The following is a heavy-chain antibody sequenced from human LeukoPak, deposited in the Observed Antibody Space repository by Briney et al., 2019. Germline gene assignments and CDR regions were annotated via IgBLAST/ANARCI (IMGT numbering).Heavy chain of an antibody. D-gene: IGHD1-26*01. Sequence: PGGSLRLSCAASGFTFSNYAMSWVRQAPGKGLEWVSAISGSGGSTYYADSVKGRFTISRDNSKNTLYLQMNSLRAEDTAVYYCAKSIGGRYDYYGMDVWGQGTTVTVSS. CDR2: ISGSGGST. CDR1: GFTFSNYA. V-gene: IGHV3-23*01. J-gene: IGHJ6*02. CDR3: AKSIGGRYDYYGMDV.